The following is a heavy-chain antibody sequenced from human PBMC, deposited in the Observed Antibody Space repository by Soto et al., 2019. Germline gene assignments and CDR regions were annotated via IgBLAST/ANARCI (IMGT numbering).Heavy chain of an antibody. CDR2: VSPTGDTV. V-gene: IGHV3-9*01. CDR1: GFRFEQYV. D-gene: IGHD1-26*01. J-gene: IGHJ4*02. CDR3: ARIVGLRLNDY. Sequence: VQVVASGGGLVQPGRSLRLSCAVSGFRFEQYVMHWVRQPPGKGLECVSTVSPTGDTVAYADSVEGRFTVSRDNAKNSLYLQMNSLREEDTAVYFCARIVGLRLNDYWGQGTLVIVSS.